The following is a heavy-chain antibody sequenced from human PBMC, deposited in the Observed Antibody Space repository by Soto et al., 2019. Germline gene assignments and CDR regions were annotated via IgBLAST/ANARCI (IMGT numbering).Heavy chain of an antibody. CDR3: ARGCRKVEYQTRNYYYYMDV. CDR1: GYTFTSYD. D-gene: IGHD2-2*01. V-gene: IGHV1-8*01. CDR2: MNPNSGNT. J-gene: IGHJ6*03. Sequence: QVQLVQSGAEVKKPGASVKVSCKASGYTFTSYDINWVRQATGQGLEWMGWMNPNSGNTGYAQKFQGRVTMTRNTSISTADMELSSLRSEDTAVYYCARGCRKVEYQTRNYYYYMDVWGKGTTVTVSS.